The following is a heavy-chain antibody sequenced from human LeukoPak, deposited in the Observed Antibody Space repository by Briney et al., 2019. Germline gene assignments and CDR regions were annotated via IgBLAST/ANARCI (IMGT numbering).Heavy chain of an antibody. CDR1: GDSISSSSYY. V-gene: IGHV4-39*07. D-gene: IGHD5-18*01. Sequence: PSETLSLTCTVSGDSISSSSYYWGWIRQPPGKGLEWIGSIYYSGSTYYNPSLKSRVTISVDTSKNQFSLKLSSVTAADTAVYYCAAKEGGYSYGTAEYFDYWGQGTLVTVSS. CDR2: IYYSGST. J-gene: IGHJ4*02. CDR3: AAKEGGYSYGTAEYFDY.